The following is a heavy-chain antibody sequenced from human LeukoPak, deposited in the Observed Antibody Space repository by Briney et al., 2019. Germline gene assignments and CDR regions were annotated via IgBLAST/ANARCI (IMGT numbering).Heavy chain of an antibody. CDR1: GYTFTGYY. J-gene: IGHJ4*02. CDR3: QAEDGIRYFDQSLGPFDY. V-gene: IGHV1-2*02. Sequence: ASMKVSCKASGYTFTGYYMHWGRQAPGQGPVWMRWINPNSGGTNYAQKFQGRVTMTRDTSISTAYMELSRLRSDDTAVFFFQAEDGIRYFDQSLGPFDYWGQGTLVTVSS. D-gene: IGHD3-9*01. CDR2: INPNSGGT.